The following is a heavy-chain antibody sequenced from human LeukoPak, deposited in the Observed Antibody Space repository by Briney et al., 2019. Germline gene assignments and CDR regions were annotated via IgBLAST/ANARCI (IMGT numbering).Heavy chain of an antibody. V-gene: IGHV4-34*01. Sequence: PSETLSLTCAVYGGSFSGYYWSWIRQPPGKGLEWIGEINHSGSTNYNPFLKSRVTISVDTSKNQFSLKLSSVTAADTAVYYCARGGYYGSGSYHYHSWYFDYWGQGTLVTVSS. CDR2: INHSGST. J-gene: IGHJ4*02. CDR1: GGSFSGYY. D-gene: IGHD3-10*01. CDR3: ARGGYYGSGSYHYHSWYFDY.